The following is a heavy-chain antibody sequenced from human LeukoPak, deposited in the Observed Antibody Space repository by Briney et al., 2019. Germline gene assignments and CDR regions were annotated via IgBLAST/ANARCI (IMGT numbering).Heavy chain of an antibody. D-gene: IGHD5-12*01. CDR2: MNPNSGNT. J-gene: IGHJ5*02. V-gene: IGHV1-8*01. Sequence: GASVKVSCKASGYTFTSYDINWVRQATGQGLEWMGWMNPNSGNTGYAQKFQGRVTMTRNTSISTAYMELSSLRSEDTAVYYCARGHNRVATIRVQWDSSDPWGQGTLVTVSS. CDR3: ARGHNRVATIRVQWDSSDP. CDR1: GYTFTSYD.